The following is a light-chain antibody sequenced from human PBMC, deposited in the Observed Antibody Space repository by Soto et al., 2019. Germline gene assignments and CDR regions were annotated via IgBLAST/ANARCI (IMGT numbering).Light chain of an antibody. J-gene: IGKJ2*01. CDR3: QQYGSSLYT. CDR1: QSVSSSY. Sequence: EIVLTQSPGTLSLSPGERATLSCRASQSVSSSYLAWYQQKPGQAPRLLIYGASSRATGIPHRFSGSGSGTDFTLTINRLEPEDFAVYYCQQYGSSLYTFGQGTKLEI. CDR2: GAS. V-gene: IGKV3-20*01.